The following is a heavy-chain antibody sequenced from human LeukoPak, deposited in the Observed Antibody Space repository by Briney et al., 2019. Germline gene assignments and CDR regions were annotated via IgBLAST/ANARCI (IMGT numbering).Heavy chain of an antibody. V-gene: IGHV3-30*02. J-gene: IGHJ4*02. CDR2: IRYDGSNK. CDR1: GFTFSTYG. D-gene: IGHD3-16*02. CDR3: AKDPLRLGELSLSGFDY. Sequence: GGSLRLSCEASGFTFSTYGMHWVRQAPGKGLEWVAFIRYDGSNKYYADSVKGRFTISRDNSKNTLYLQMNSLRAEDTAVYYCAKDPLRLGELSLSGFDYWGQGTLVTVSS.